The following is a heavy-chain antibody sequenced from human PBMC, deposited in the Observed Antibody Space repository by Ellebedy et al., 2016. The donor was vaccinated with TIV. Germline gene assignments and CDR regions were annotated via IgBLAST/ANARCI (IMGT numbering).Heavy chain of an antibody. CDR3: ARDQEWLRREKLDY. V-gene: IGHV1-18*04. CDR2: TSVDNGNT. CDR1: GYTFTSYA. J-gene: IGHJ4*02. Sequence: AASVKVSCKASGYTFTSYAISWVRHAPGHGLEWLGSTSVDNGNTKETQKLQGRLTMSTDTSTSTAYLELRSLRSDDTAVYYCARDQEWLRREKLDYWGQGTLVIVSS. D-gene: IGHD5-12*01.